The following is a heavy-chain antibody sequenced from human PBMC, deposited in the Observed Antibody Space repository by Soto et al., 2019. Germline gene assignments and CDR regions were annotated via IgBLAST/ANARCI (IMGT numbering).Heavy chain of an antibody. D-gene: IGHD2-15*01. CDR3: ASGIAVDRFEF. CDR2: VVPLLGSA. V-gene: IGHV1-69*01. J-gene: IGHJ4*01. CDR1: ADTFNNYG. Sequence: EQSGPEVKKPGSSVKVSCKASADTFNNYGFSWVRQAPGQGLECVGGVVPLLGSATYAQKFQGRATISADESESTVYLELTNLQSDDTAIFYCASGIAVDRFEFWGLGTLVIVSS.